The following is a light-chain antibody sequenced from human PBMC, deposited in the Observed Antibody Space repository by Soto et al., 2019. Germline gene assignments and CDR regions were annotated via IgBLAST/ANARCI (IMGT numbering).Light chain of an antibody. CDR3: SSYTSSNSHI. J-gene: IGLJ1*01. CDR1: SSDVGGYNY. V-gene: IGLV2-14*03. CDR2: DVS. Sequence: QSVLTQPASMSGSPGQSITISCTGTSSDVGGYNYVSWYQQHPGKAPKVMIYDVSNRPSGVSNRFSGSKSGNTASLTISGLQTEDEADYYCSSYTSSNSHIFGTGTKVTVL.